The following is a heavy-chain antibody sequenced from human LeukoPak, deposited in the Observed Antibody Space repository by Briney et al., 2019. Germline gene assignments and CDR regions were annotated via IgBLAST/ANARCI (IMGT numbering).Heavy chain of an antibody. J-gene: IGHJ3*01. V-gene: IGHV1-69*04. CDR1: GGTFSSYA. Sequence: SVKVSCKSSGGTFSSYAIIWVRQAPGQGLEWMGRIIPILGIANYAQKFQGRVTITADKSTSTAYMELSSLRSEDTAVYYCARDGSTIFSDWGQGTMVTVSS. D-gene: IGHD3-9*01. CDR2: IIPILGIA. CDR3: ARDGSTIFSD.